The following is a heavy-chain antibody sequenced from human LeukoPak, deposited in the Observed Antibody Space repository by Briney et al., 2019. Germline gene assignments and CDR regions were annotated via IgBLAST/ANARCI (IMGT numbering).Heavy chain of an antibody. Sequence: ASVKVSCKASGYTFTSYDINWVRQATGQGLEWMGWMNPNSGNTGYAQKFQGRVTMTRNTSISTAYMELSSLRSEDTAAYYCARWGRFRGSYNYWGQGTLVTVSS. V-gene: IGHV1-8*01. J-gene: IGHJ4*02. D-gene: IGHD1-26*01. CDR3: ARWGRFRGSYNY. CDR1: GYTFTSYD. CDR2: MNPNSGNT.